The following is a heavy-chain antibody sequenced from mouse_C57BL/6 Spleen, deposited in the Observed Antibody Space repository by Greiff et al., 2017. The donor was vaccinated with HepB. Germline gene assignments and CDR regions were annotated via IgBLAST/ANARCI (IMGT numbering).Heavy chain of an antibody. J-gene: IGHJ4*01. CDR2: IWSDGST. CDR1: GFSLTSYG. CDR3: ARHQGYGYGDYAMDY. D-gene: IGHD2-2*01. V-gene: IGHV2-6-1*01. Sequence: QVQLQQSGPGLVAPSQSLSITCTVSGFSLTSYGVHWVRQPPGKGLEWLVVIWSDGSTTYNSALKSRLSISKDNSKSQVFLKMNSLQTDDTARYYCARHQGYGYGDYAMDYWGQGTSVTVSS.